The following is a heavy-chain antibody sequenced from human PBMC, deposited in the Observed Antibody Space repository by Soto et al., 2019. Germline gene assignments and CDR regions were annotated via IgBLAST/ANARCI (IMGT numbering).Heavy chain of an antibody. CDR3: AREDGYYGHPYFDY. CDR2: IIPTFGTV. J-gene: IGHJ4*02. D-gene: IGHD3-10*01. Sequence: QLVQSGPEVKKPGSSVKVSCKSVGDTFSSYAVSWVRQAPGQGLEWMGGIIPTFGTVNYAQKFQGRATITADESTRLSYMELSSLKSEDTAVYYCAREDGYYGHPYFDYWGQGTLISVSS. V-gene: IGHV1-69*01. CDR1: GDTFSSYA.